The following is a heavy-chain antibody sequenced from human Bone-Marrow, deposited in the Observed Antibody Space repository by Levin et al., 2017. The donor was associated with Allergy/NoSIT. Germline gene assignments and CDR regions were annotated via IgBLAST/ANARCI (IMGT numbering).Heavy chain of an antibody. Sequence: GGSLRLSCTASGFTFNIYDMSWVRQAPRRGLEWVSSLSGRSDYTYYADSVKGRFTISRDNSKNSLYLQMKNLRADDTTVYYCVRSQERNGWSDYYYGMDVWGRGTTVTVSS. V-gene: IGHV3-21*04. CDR2: LSGRSDYT. D-gene: IGHD1-26*01. J-gene: IGHJ6*02. CDR1: GFTFNIYD. CDR3: VRSQERNGWSDYYYGMDV.